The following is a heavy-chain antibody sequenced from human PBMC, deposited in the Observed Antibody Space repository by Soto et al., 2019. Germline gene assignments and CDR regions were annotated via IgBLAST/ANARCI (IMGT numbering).Heavy chain of an antibody. D-gene: IGHD3-9*01. CDR3: ARDWGLRHFDDYFFGVDV. CDR1: GGSISSGVYS. CDR2: IYHSGST. J-gene: IGHJ6*02. Sequence: SETLSLTCAVSGGSISSGVYSCGWIRQPPGKGLEWIGYIYHSGSTYYNPSLKSRVTISVDRSKNQFSLKLSSVTAADTAFYYCARDWGLRHFDDYFFGVDVWGQGTTVT. V-gene: IGHV4-30-2*01.